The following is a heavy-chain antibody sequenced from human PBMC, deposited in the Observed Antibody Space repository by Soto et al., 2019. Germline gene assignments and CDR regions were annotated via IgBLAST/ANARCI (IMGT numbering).Heavy chain of an antibody. CDR3: ARARYCSGGSCYYDYYYGMDV. V-gene: IGHV1-46*01. CDR1: GYTFTSYY. CDR2: INPSGGST. D-gene: IGHD2-15*01. Sequence: ASVKVSCKASGYTFTSYYMHWVRQAPGQGLEWMGIINPSGGSTSYAQKFQGRVTMTRDTSTSTVYMELRSLRSDDTAVYYCARARYCSGGSCYYDYYYGMDVWGQGTTVTVSS. J-gene: IGHJ6*02.